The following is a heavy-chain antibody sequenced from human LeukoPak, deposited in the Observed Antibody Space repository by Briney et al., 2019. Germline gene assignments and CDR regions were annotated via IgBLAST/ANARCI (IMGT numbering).Heavy chain of an antibody. J-gene: IGHJ4*02. D-gene: IGHD1-26*01. CDR3: AKRLSVGIDY. CDR2: ISGSGGST. CDR1: GFTFSSYA. V-gene: IGHV3-23*01. Sequence: PGGSLRLPCAASGFTFSSYAMSWVRQAPGKGLEWVSAISGSGGSTYYADSVKGRFTISRDNSKNTLHLQMNSLRAEDTAVYYCAKRLSVGIDYWGQGTLVTVSS.